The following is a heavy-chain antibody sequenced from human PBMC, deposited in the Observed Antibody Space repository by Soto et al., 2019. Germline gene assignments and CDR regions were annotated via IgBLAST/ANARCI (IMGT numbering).Heavy chain of an antibody. CDR2: MNPNSGNT. CDR3: ARGQVLPTYYDFWSGYYSRSYYYYYGMDV. J-gene: IGHJ6*02. CDR1: GYTFTSYD. D-gene: IGHD3-3*01. V-gene: IGHV1-8*01. Sequence: QVQLVQSGAEVKKPGASVKVSCKASGYTFTSYDINWVRQATGQGLEWMGWMNPNSGNTGYAQKFQGRVTMTRNTSISTAYMELSSLRSEDTAVYYCARGQVLPTYYDFWSGYYSRSYYYYYGMDVWGQGTTVTVSS.